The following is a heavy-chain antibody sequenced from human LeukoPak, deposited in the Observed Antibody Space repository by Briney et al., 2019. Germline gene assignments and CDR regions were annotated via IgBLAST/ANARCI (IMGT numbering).Heavy chain of an antibody. V-gene: IGHV3-23*01. J-gene: IGHJ4*02. D-gene: IGHD5-18*01. Sequence: GGSLRLSCAASGFTFSSYAMSWVRQAPGKGLEWVSAISGSGGSTYYADSVKGRFTISRDNSKNTLYLQMNSLRAEDTAVYYCARTDLNSYGPKRAFDYWGQGTLVTVSS. CDR3: ARTDLNSYGPKRAFDY. CDR2: ISGSGGST. CDR1: GFTFSSYA.